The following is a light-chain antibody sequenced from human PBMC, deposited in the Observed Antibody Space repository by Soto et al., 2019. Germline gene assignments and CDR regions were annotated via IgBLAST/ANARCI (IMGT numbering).Light chain of an antibody. Sequence: DIVLTQSPGTLSLSPGERATLSCRASQSVSGSYLAWYQQKPGQAPRLLIYSASRRATGIPDRFSGSGSGTDFTLTISRLEPEDFVVYYCQQYGNSPYTFGQGTKLEI. CDR3: QQYGNSPYT. CDR2: SAS. J-gene: IGKJ2*01. CDR1: QSVSGSY. V-gene: IGKV3-20*01.